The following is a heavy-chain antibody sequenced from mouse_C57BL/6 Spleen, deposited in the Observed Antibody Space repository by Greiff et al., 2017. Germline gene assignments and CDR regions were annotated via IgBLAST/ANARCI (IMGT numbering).Heavy chain of an antibody. Sequence: QVQLQQSGAELVKPGASVKLSCKASGYTFTSYWMQWVKQRPGQGLEWIGEIDPSDSYTNYNQKFKGKATLTVDTSSSTAYMQLSSLTSEDSAVDYCARSVYYGYDDPYAMDYWGQGTSVTVSS. CDR3: ARSVYYGYDDPYAMDY. CDR2: IDPSDSYT. CDR1: GYTFTSYW. D-gene: IGHD2-2*01. J-gene: IGHJ4*01. V-gene: IGHV1-50*01.